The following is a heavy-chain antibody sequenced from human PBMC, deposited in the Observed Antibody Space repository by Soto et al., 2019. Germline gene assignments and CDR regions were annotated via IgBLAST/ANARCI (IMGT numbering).Heavy chain of an antibody. Sequence: QVQLLQSGAEVKKPGASVKVSCKASGYTFTNYGITWVRQAPGQGLEWMGWISAYNGNTHYTQRLQGRVTMTTDTSTSTAYMELRGLRSDDTSVYYCARVRKIVGYFYYYMDVWGKGTTVTVSS. CDR1: GYTFTNYG. V-gene: IGHV1-18*01. J-gene: IGHJ6*03. CDR3: ARVRKIVGYFYYYMDV. CDR2: ISAYNGNT. D-gene: IGHD3-16*02.